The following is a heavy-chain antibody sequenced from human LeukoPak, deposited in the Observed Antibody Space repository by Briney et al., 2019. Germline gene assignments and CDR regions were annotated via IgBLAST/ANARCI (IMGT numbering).Heavy chain of an antibody. CDR2: INSDGSST. Sequence: GGSLRLSCAASGSTFSSYWMHWVRQAPGKGLVWVSRINSDGSSTSYADSVKGRFTISKDNAKNTLYLQMNSLRAEDTAVYYCARASSGWSPSDYWGQGTQVTVSS. J-gene: IGHJ4*02. CDR1: GSTFSSYW. D-gene: IGHD6-19*01. V-gene: IGHV3-74*01. CDR3: ARASSGWSPSDY.